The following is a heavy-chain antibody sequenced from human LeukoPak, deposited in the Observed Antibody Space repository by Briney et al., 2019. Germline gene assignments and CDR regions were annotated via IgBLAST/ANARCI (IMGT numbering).Heavy chain of an antibody. Sequence: PGGSLRLSCAASGFTFSSYWMHWVRQAPGKGLVWVSRINSDGSSTSYADSVKGRFTISRDNAKNTLYLQMNSLRAEDTAVYYCARVWYYDILTSYSPFDYWGQGTLVTVSS. CDR1: GFTFSSYW. CDR3: ARVWYYDILTSYSPFDY. J-gene: IGHJ4*02. CDR2: INSDGSST. D-gene: IGHD3-9*01. V-gene: IGHV3-74*01.